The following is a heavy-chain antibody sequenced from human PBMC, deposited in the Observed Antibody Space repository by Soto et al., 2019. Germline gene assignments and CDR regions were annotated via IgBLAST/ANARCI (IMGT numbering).Heavy chain of an antibody. Sequence: PGGSLRLSCEGSGFTFSNNAMHWVRQAPGKGLEWVAFISYDSSEIFYADALKGRFSVSRDNSKNTLYLQMNSLRAEDTAVYYCAKDRLYYSDSSGYYPGAFDIWGQGTMVTVSS. CDR3: AKDRLYYSDSSGYYPGAFDI. J-gene: IGHJ3*02. CDR1: GFTFSNNA. CDR2: ISYDSSEI. V-gene: IGHV3-33*04. D-gene: IGHD3-22*01.